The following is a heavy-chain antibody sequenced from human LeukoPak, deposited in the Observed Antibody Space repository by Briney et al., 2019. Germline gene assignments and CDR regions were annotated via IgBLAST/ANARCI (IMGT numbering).Heavy chain of an antibody. CDR1: GGSISSSSYY. D-gene: IGHD3-10*01. CDR2: IYYSGST. Sequence: SETLSLPCTVSGGSISSSSYYWGWIRQPPGKGLEWIGSIYYSGSTYYNPSLKSRVTISVDTSKNQFSLKLSSVTAADTAVYYCARHRGTMVRGVGYFDYWGQGTLVTVSS. J-gene: IGHJ4*02. CDR3: ARHRGTMVRGVGYFDY. V-gene: IGHV4-39*01.